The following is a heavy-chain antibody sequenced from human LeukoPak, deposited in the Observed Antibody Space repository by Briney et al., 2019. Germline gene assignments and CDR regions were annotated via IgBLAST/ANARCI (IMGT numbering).Heavy chain of an antibody. J-gene: IGHJ6*03. Sequence: PGGSLRLSCTASGFTFGDYAMSWVRQAPGEGLGGVGVIRSRAYGGTTEYAASVKGRFTISRDDSKSIAYLQMNSLRAEDTAVYYCAKDSEEPQKRYYYYYMDVWGKGTTVTVSS. CDR2: IRSRAYGGTT. CDR1: GFTFGDYA. D-gene: IGHD1-14*01. CDR3: AKDSEEPQKRYYYYYMDV. V-gene: IGHV3-49*04.